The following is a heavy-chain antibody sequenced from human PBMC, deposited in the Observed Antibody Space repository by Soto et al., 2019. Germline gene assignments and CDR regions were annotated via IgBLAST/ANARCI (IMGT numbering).Heavy chain of an antibody. CDR2: FDPEDGET. J-gene: IGHJ4*02. CDR3: ATDGGLRGYSGYDLDY. V-gene: IGHV1-24*01. CDR1: GYTLTELS. D-gene: IGHD5-12*01. Sequence: ASVKVSFKVSGYTLTELSMHWVRQAPGKGLEWMGGFDPEDGETIYAQKFQGRVTMTEDTSTDTAYMELSSLRSEDTAVYYCATDGGLRGYSGYDLDYWGQGTLVTVSS.